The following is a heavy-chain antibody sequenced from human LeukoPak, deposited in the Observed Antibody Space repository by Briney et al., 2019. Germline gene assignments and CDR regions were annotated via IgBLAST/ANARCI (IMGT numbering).Heavy chain of an antibody. V-gene: IGHV4-4*07. CDR3: ARGRRFYCSGGSCYSGNWYFDL. CDR1: GGSISSYY. J-gene: IGHJ2*01. D-gene: IGHD2-15*01. CDR2: IYTSGST. Sequence: PSETLSLTCTVSGGSISSYYWSWIRQPAGKGLEWIGRIYTSGSTNYNPSLKSRVTMSVDTSKNQFSLKLSSVTAADTAVYYCARGRRFYCSGGSCYSGNWYFDLWGRGTLVTVSS.